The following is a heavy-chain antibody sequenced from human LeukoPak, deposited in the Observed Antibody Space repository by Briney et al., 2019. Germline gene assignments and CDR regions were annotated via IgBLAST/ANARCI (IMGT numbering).Heavy chain of an antibody. CDR3: ARDLSLYSDGRIWGY. Sequence: SETLSLTCAVSGYSLSSGYYWGWIRQPPGKGLEWIGSIYHSGSTYYNPSLKSRVTISVDTSKNQFSLKLSSVTAADTAVYYCARDLSLYSDGRIWGYWGQGTLVTVSS. CDR1: GYSLSSGYY. V-gene: IGHV4-38-2*02. CDR2: IYHSGST. D-gene: IGHD5-18*01. J-gene: IGHJ4*02.